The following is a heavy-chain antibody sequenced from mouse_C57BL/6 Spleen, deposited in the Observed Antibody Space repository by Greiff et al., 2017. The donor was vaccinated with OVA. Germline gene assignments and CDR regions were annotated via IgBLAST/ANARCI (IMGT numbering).Heavy chain of an antibody. CDR1: GYTFTDHT. Sequence: VQLQQSDAELVKPGASVKISCKVSGYTFTDHTIHWMKQRPEQGLEWIGYIYPRDGSTKYNEKFKGKATLTADKSSSTAYMQLNSLTSEDSAVYFCARGGGGSSYSYAMDYWGQGTSVTVSS. J-gene: IGHJ4*01. D-gene: IGHD1-1*01. CDR3: ARGGGGSSYSYAMDY. V-gene: IGHV1-78*01. CDR2: IYPRDGST.